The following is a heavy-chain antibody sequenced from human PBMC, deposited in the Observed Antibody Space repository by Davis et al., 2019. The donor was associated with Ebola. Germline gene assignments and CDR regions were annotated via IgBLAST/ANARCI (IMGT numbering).Heavy chain of an antibody. CDR1: GGSISSSNW. V-gene: IGHV4-4*02. CDR3: ARDYYDSSGYIWYFDL. CDR2: IYHGGST. D-gene: IGHD3-22*01. J-gene: IGHJ2*01. Sequence: SETLSLTCAVSGGSISSSNWWSWVRQTPGKGLEWIGEIYHGGSTNYNPSLKSRVTMSIDKSKHQYSLNLSAGTAADTAIYYCARDYYDSSGYIWYFDLWGRGTLVTVSS.